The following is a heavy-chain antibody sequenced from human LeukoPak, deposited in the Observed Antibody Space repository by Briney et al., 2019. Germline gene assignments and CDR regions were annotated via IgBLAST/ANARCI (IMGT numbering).Heavy chain of an antibody. CDR3: ARVGYSSSLDDPGEDY. CDR1: GYTFTGYY. V-gene: IGHV1-2*02. CDR2: INPNSGGT. D-gene: IGHD6-13*01. J-gene: IGHJ4*02. Sequence: ASVKVSCKASGYTFTGYYMHWVRQAPGQGLEWMGWINPNSGGTNYAQKFQGRVTMTRDTSISAAYMELSGLRSDDTAVYYCARVGYSSSLDDPGEDYWGQGTLVTVSS.